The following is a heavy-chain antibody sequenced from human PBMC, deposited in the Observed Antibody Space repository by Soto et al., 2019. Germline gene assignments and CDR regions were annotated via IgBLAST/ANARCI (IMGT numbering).Heavy chain of an antibody. Sequence: GGSLRLSCAASGFTFSSYVMHWVRQAPGKGLEWVAVIWYDGSNKYYADSVKGRFTISRDNSKNTLYLQMNSLRAEDTAVYYCARGGSSWRKAAPSLVSHWFDPWGQGTLVTVSS. V-gene: IGHV3-33*01. D-gene: IGHD6-13*01. CDR2: IWYDGSNK. CDR1: GFTFSSYV. CDR3: ARGGSSWRKAAPSLVSHWFDP. J-gene: IGHJ5*02.